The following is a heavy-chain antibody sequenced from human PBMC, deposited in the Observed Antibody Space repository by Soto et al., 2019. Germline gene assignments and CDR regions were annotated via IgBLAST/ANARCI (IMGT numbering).Heavy chain of an antibody. D-gene: IGHD5-12*01. CDR2: ISYDGSNK. V-gene: IGHV3-30*18. CDR1: GFTFSSYG. J-gene: IGHJ4*02. CDR3: AKDWTATIGGGR. Sequence: QVQLVESGGGVVQPGRSLRLSCAASGFTFSSYGMHWVRQAPGKGLEWVAVISYDGSNKYYADSVKGRFTISRDNSKNTLYLRMNSLRAEDTAVYYCAKDWTATIGGGRWGQGTLVTVSS.